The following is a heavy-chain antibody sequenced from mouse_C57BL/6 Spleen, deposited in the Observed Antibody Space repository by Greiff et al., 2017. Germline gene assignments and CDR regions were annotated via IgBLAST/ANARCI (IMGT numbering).Heavy chain of an antibody. Sequence: VQRVESGAELVKPGASVKISCKASGYAFSSYWMNWVKQRPGKGLEWIGQIYPGDGDTNYNGKFKGKATLTADKSSSTAYMQLSSLTSEDSAVYVCASNWGSGPYYAMDYWGQGTSVTVSS. J-gene: IGHJ4*01. D-gene: IGHD4-1*01. V-gene: IGHV1-80*01. CDR1: GYAFSSYW. CDR2: IYPGDGDT. CDR3: ASNWGSGPYYAMDY.